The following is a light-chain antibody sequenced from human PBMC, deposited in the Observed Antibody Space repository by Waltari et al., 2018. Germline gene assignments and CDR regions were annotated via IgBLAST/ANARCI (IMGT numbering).Light chain of an antibody. CDR1: QSLLHSNGYNY. V-gene: IGKV2-28*01. CDR3: MQALQTLSFT. Sequence: DIVMTQSPLSLPVTPGEPASISCRSSQSLLHSNGYNYLDWYLQKPGQSPQLLISLGSNRASGVPDRFSGSGSGTDFTLKISRVEAEDVGVYYCMQALQTLSFTFGPGTKVDIK. CDR2: LGS. J-gene: IGKJ3*01.